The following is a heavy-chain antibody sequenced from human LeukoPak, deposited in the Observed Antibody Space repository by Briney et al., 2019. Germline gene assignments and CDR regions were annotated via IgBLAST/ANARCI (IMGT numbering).Heavy chain of an antibody. CDR1: GFTFSSYE. CDR2: ISSSGSTI. D-gene: IGHD6-19*01. CDR3: AREAITVAGPFDY. V-gene: IGHV3-48*03. Sequence: GGSLRLSCAASGFTFSSYEMNWVRQAPGKGLEWVSYISSSGSTIYYADSVKGRFTISRDNAKNSLYLQMNSLRAEDTAVYYCAREAITVAGPFDYWGQGTLVTVSS. J-gene: IGHJ4*02.